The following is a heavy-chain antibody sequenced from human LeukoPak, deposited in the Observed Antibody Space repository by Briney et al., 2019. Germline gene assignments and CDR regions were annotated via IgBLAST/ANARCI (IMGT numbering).Heavy chain of an antibody. CDR2: ISGCGGTT. CDR3: AKLSMITFGGVIVSLFDY. D-gene: IGHD3-16*02. CDR1: GFTFSSYA. V-gene: IGHV3-23*01. Sequence: GGSLRLSCAASGFTFSSYAMSWVRQAPGKGVEWVSAISGCGGTTYSADSVQGRFTISRDNSKTTLYLQMTSLRAEHTAVYYCAKLSMITFGGVIVSLFDYWGQGTLVTVSS. J-gene: IGHJ4*02.